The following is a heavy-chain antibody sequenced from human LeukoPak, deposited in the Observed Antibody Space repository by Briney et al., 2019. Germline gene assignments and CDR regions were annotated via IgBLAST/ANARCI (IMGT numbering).Heavy chain of an antibody. D-gene: IGHD2-15*01. CDR3: ALGLVVAADDAFDI. J-gene: IGHJ3*02. V-gene: IGHV1-69*02. Sequence: SVKVSCKASGCTFTGYYMHWVRQAPGQGLEWMGRIIPNLGITNYAQKFQGRVTITADKSTSTAYMELSSLRSEDTAVYYCALGLVVAADDAFDIWGQGTMVTVSS. CDR2: IIPNLGIT. CDR1: GCTFTGYY.